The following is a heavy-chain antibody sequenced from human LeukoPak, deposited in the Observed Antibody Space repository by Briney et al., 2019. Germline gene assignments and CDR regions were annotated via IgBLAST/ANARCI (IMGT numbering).Heavy chain of an antibody. CDR3: ARAGSSWHYVMDV. CDR1: GYTFTGYY. D-gene: IGHD6-13*01. CDR2: INPNSGGT. J-gene: IGHJ6*02. Sequence: ASVKVSCKASGYTFTGYYMHWVRQAPGQGLEWMGWINPNSGGTNYAQKFQGWVTMTRDTSISTAYMELSRLRPDDTAVYYCARAGSSWHYVMDVWGQGTTVTVSS. V-gene: IGHV1-2*04.